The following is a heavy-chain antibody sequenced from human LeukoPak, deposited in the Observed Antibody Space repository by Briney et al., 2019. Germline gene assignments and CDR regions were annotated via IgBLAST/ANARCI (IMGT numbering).Heavy chain of an antibody. CDR2: IYYSGST. J-gene: IGHJ3*02. D-gene: IGHD3-16*01. CDR3: AGGGDPRGTVFHTRNAFDI. CDR1: GGSISSSSYY. V-gene: IGHV4-39*07. Sequence: PSETLSLTCTVSGGSISSSSYYWGWIRQPPGKGLEWIGSIYYSGSTYYNPSLKSRVTISVDTSKNQFSLKLSPVTAADTAVYYCAGGGDPRGTVFHTRNAFDIWGQGTMVTVSS.